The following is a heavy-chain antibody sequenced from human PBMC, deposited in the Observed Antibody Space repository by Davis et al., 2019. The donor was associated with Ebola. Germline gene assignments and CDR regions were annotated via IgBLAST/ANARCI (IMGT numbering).Heavy chain of an antibody. V-gene: IGHV1-69*06. CDR3: AREPVVVIAIGSYGMDV. D-gene: IGHD2-21*01. Sequence: SVKVSCKASGYTFTSYGISWVRQAPGQGLEWMGGIIPIFGTANYAQKFQGRATITADKSTSTAYMELSSLRSEDTAVYYCAREPVVVIAIGSYGMDVWGQGTTVTISS. CDR2: IIPIFGTA. J-gene: IGHJ6*02. CDR1: GYTFTSYG.